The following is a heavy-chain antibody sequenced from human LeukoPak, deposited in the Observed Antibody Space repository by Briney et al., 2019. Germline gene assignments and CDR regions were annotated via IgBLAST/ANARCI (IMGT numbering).Heavy chain of an antibody. CDR2: IYSGGST. CDR3: ARGRSGSYIDY. D-gene: IGHD1-26*01. V-gene: IGHV3-66*01. J-gene: IGHJ4*02. CDR1: GFTVSSNY. Sequence: GGSLRLSCAASGFTVSSNYMSWVRQAPGKGLEWVSVIYSGGSTYYADSVKGRFTISRDNSKNTLYLQMNTLTAEDTAVYYCARGRSGSYIDYWGQGTLVTVSS.